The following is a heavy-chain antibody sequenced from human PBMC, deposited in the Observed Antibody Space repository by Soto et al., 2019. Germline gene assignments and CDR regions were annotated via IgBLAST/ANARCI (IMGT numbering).Heavy chain of an antibody. CDR1: GGSISSGGYY. D-gene: IGHD2-2*01. CDR2: IYYSGST. CDR3: AREGVVPAAMTTERATLQVDGMDV. Sequence: QVQLQESGPGLVKPSQTLSLTCTVSGGSISSGGYYWSWIRQHPGKGLEWIGYIYYSGSTYYNPSLKSRVTISVDTSKNPFSLKLSSVTAADTAVYYCAREGVVPAAMTTERATLQVDGMDVWGQGTTVTVSS. V-gene: IGHV4-31*03. J-gene: IGHJ6*02.